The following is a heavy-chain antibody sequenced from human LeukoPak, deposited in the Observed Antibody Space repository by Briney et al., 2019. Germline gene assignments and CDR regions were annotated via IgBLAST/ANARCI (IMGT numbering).Heavy chain of an antibody. CDR2: IYYSGST. J-gene: IGHJ4*02. Sequence: ASETLSLTCTVSGGSISSYYWSWIRQPPGKGLEWIGYIYYSGSTNYNPSLKSRVTISVDTSKNQFSLKLSSVTAADTAVYYCARAYYDILTGYYMGYWGQGTLVTVSS. V-gene: IGHV4-59*01. CDR3: ARAYYDILTGYYMGY. D-gene: IGHD3-9*01. CDR1: GGSISSYY.